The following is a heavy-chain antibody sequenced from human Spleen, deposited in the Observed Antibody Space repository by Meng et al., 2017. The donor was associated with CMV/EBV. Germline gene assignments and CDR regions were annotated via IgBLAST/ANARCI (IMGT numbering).Heavy chain of an antibody. J-gene: IGHJ4*02. Sequence: SCVASGFTFSNAWMTWVRQAPGKGLEWVGRIKAKTDGGATYYAPLVKGRFTISRDDSKDTLYLHMNSLKPEDTAVYYCSTDGGLYWGQGALVTVSS. CDR3: STDGGLY. CDR2: IKAKTDGGAT. CDR1: GFTFSNAW. V-gene: IGHV3-15*01. D-gene: IGHD3-16*01.